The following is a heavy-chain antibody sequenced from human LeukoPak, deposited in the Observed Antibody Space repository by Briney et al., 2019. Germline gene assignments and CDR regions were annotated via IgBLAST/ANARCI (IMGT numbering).Heavy chain of an antibody. CDR1: GYTFTSYG. Sequence: ASVKVSCKASGYTFTSYGISWVRQAPGQGLEWMGWISAYNGNTNYAQKLQGRVTMTTDTSTSTAYMELRSLRSGDTAVYYCARAVVPAAIGWGNWFDPWGQGTLVTVSS. CDR3: ARAVVPAAIGWGNWFDP. D-gene: IGHD2-2*01. J-gene: IGHJ5*02. CDR2: ISAYNGNT. V-gene: IGHV1-18*01.